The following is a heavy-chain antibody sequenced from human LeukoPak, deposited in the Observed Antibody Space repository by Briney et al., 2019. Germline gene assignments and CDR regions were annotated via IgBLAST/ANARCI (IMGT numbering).Heavy chain of an antibody. D-gene: IGHD3-3*01. CDR3: AKTYYDFWSGLRSGSIWFDP. J-gene: IGHJ5*02. CDR1: GYTFTSYG. CDR2: ISAYNGNT. V-gene: IGHV1-18*01. Sequence: ASVKVSCKASGYTFTSYGISWVRQAPGQGLEWMGWISAYNGNTNYAQKLQGRVTMTTDTSTSTAYMELRSLRSDDTAVYYCAKTYYDFWSGLRSGSIWFDPWGQGTLVTVSS.